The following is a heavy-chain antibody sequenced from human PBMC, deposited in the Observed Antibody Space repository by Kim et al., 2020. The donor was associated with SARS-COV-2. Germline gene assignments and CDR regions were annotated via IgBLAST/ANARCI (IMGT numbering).Heavy chain of an antibody. CDR2: IYYSGST. Sequence: SETLSLTCTVSGGSISSSSYYWGWIRQPPGKGLEWIGSIYYSGSTYYNPSLKSRVTISVDTSKNQFSLKLSPVTAADTAVYYCARQGPYDSSGYYFDYWGHGTLVTVSS. D-gene: IGHD3-22*01. J-gene: IGHJ4*01. CDR1: GGSISSSSYY. CDR3: ARQGPYDSSGYYFDY. V-gene: IGHV4-39*01.